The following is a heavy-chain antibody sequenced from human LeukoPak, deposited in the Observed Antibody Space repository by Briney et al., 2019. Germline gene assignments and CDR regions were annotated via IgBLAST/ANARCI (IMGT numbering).Heavy chain of an antibody. D-gene: IGHD1-1*01. Sequence: SETLSLTCTVSGGSISGYYWTWIRQPPGKGLEYIGYIYYSGSTNHNPSLKSRVTISVDTSKNQFSLKLSSVTAADTAVYYCARGKYTFDYWGQGTLVTVSS. J-gene: IGHJ4*02. CDR2: IYYSGST. CDR3: ARGKYTFDY. CDR1: GGSISGYY. V-gene: IGHV4-59*01.